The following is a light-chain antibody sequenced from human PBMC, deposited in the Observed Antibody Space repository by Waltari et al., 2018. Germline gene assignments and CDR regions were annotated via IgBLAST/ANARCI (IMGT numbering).Light chain of an antibody. CDR2: GAS. CDR1: QDISNW. V-gene: IGKV1D-12*01. Sequence: DIQMTQSPSSVSASVGDRVPITCRASQDISNWLAWYQQKPGEAPKLLIYGASSLRSGVPSRFSGSGSGTDFTLTISSLQPEDYATYYCQQANSFPLTFGGGTKVEVK. CDR3: QQANSFPLT. J-gene: IGKJ4*01.